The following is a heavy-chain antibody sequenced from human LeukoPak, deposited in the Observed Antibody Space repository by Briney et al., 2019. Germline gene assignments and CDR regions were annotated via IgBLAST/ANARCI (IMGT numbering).Heavy chain of an antibody. D-gene: IGHD3-3*01. V-gene: IGHV3-23*01. Sequence: GGSLRLSCAASGFTFSSYAMSWVRQAPGKGLEWVSAISGSGGSTYYADSVKGRFTISRDNSKNTLYLQMNSLRAEDTAVYYCAKDPLYDFWSGYYGAGSEIDYWGQGTLVTVSS. CDR2: ISGSGGST. J-gene: IGHJ4*02. CDR1: GFTFSSYA. CDR3: AKDPLYDFWSGYYGAGSEIDY.